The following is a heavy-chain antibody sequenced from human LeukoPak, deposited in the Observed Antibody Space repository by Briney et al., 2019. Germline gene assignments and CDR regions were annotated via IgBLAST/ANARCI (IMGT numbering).Heavy chain of an antibody. CDR2: IYYSGST. Sequence: SETLSLTCTVSGGSIGSYYWSWIRQPPGKGLEWIGYIYYSGSTNYNPSLKSRVTISVDTSKNQFSLKLSSVTAADTAVYYCAREESYDSSGYYYAVFDYWGQGTLVTVSS. V-gene: IGHV4-59*01. J-gene: IGHJ4*02. CDR1: GGSIGSYY. D-gene: IGHD3-22*01. CDR3: AREESYDSSGYYYAVFDY.